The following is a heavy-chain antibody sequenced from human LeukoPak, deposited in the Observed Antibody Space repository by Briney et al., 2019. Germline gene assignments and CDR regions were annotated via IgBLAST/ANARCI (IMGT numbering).Heavy chain of an antibody. CDR2: IYSGGST. Sequence: QPGGSLRLXCAASGFTVSSNYMSWVRQAPGKGLEWVSVIYSGGSTYYADSVKGRFTISRDNSKNTLYLQMNSLRAEDTAVYYCARAPIMVRGDTSFDYWGQGTLVTVSS. CDR3: ARAPIMVRGDTSFDY. CDR1: GFTVSSNY. V-gene: IGHV3-66*02. D-gene: IGHD3-10*01. J-gene: IGHJ4*02.